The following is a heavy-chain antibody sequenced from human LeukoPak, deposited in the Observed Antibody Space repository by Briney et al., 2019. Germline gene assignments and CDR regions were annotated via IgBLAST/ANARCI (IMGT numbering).Heavy chain of an antibody. D-gene: IGHD2-15*01. V-gene: IGHV3-23*01. CDR2: IGGPGAPT. CDR3: ARGATRATRHFDL. CDR1: GFTFSSYS. Sequence: GGSLRLSCVASGFTFSSYSLTWVRQTPEKGLAWVSIIGGPGAPTFYADSVEGWFTISRDNSKNTVYLQMNSLRAEDTALYFCARGATRATRHFDLWGRGTLVTVSS. J-gene: IGHJ2*01.